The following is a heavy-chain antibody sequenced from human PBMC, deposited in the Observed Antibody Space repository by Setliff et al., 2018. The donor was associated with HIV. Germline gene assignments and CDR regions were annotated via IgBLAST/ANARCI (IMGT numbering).Heavy chain of an antibody. V-gene: IGHV4-61*02. CDR2: IYTSGST. D-gene: IGHD5-18*01. CDR1: GYSISSGSYY. J-gene: IGHJ6*02. CDR3: ARVTYFYYYYMDV. Sequence: PSETLSLTCAVSGYSISSGSYYWSWIRQPAGKGLEWIGRIYTSGSTIYNPSLKSRVTISVDTSKNQFSLKLKSVTAADTAVYYCARVTYFYYYYMDVWGQGTTVTVSS.